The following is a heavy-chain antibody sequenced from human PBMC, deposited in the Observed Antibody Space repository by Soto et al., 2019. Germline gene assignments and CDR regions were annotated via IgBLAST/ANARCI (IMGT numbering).Heavy chain of an antibody. V-gene: IGHV1-2*02. CDR2: INPNSGGT. D-gene: IGHD2-15*01. CDR3: AKDLGPLRLLNYYFYGLDV. Sequence: ASVKVSCKASGYTFTGYYMHRVRQAPGQGLEWMGWINPNSGGTNYAQKFQGRVTMTRDTSISTAYMELSRLRSDDTAVYYCAKDLGPLRLLNYYFYGLDVWGQGTTVTVSS. CDR1: GYTFTGYY. J-gene: IGHJ6*02.